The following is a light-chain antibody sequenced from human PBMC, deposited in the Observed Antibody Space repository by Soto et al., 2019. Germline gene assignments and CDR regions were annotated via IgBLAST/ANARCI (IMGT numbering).Light chain of an antibody. CDR1: SSDVGGYDY. CDR2: EVS. Sequence: SVLSTPSSVSTSPGQSITISCTVTSSDVGGYDYVSWYQQHPGKAPKLILYEVSNRPSGVSNRFSGSKYGNTASLSISGLQAEDEADYYCSSFSSCSTLYVFGTGTKLTVL. V-gene: IGLV2-14*01. CDR3: SSFSSCSTLYV. J-gene: IGLJ1*01.